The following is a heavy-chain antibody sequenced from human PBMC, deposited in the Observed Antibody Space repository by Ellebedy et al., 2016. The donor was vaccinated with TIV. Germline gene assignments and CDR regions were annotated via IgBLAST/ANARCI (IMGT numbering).Heavy chain of an antibody. V-gene: IGHV4-39*01. J-gene: IGHJ2*01. CDR2: IYYSGST. Sequence: SETLSLTXTVSGGSISSSSYYWGWIRQPPGKGLEWIGSIYYSGSTYYNPSLKSRVTISVDTSKNQFSLKLSSVTAADTAVYYCARGYSSGWYIHFDLWGRGTLVTVSS. CDR3: ARGYSSGWYIHFDL. D-gene: IGHD6-19*01. CDR1: GGSISSSSYY.